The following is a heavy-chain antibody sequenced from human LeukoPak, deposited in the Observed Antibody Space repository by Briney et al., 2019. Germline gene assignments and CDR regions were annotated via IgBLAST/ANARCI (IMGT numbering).Heavy chain of an antibody. D-gene: IGHD1-1*01. V-gene: IGHV1-24*01. J-gene: IGHJ6*02. CDR1: GYTLTELS. CDR2: FDPEDGET. Sequence: GASVKVSCKVSGYTLTELSLHWVRQAPGKGLEWMGRFDPEDGETIYARKFQGRVTMTEDTSTDTAYMELSSLRSGDTAVYFCAVSLTTGGYYGMDVWGQGTTVTVPS. CDR3: AVSLTTGGYYGMDV.